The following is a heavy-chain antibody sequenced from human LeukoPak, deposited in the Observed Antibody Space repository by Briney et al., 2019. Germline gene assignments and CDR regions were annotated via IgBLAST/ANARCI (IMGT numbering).Heavy chain of an antibody. J-gene: IGHJ4*02. CDR3: ARAAYYYDSSGYYYDY. Sequence: KPGGSLRLSCAASGFTFSDYYMSWIRQAPGKGLEWISYISRSGSSTNYADSVRGRFTISRDNAKNSLYLQMNSLRAEDTAVYYCARAAYYYDSSGYYYDYWGQGTLVTVSS. V-gene: IGHV3-11*06. CDR2: ISRSGSST. CDR1: GFTFSDYY. D-gene: IGHD3-22*01.